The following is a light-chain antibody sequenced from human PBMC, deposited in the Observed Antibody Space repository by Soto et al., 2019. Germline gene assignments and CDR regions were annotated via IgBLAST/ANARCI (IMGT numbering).Light chain of an antibody. Sequence: EIVMTQPPASLSVSPGDVATLSCRASQRVARNVAWYKQKPGRGPRLLIHGASTRAVGVPARLSGSGSGTDFTLTISCLQSEDFAVYYCQQYHNWPPQYTFGQGTKLQIK. CDR3: QQYHNWPPQYT. J-gene: IGKJ2*01. CDR1: QRVARN. CDR2: GAS. V-gene: IGKV3-15*01.